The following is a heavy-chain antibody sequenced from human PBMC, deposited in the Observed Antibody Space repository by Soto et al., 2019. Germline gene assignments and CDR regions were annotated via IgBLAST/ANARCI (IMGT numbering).Heavy chain of an antibody. CDR3: AAGPSGYYYYGMDV. D-gene: IGHD3-3*01. CDR2: IVVGSGNT. V-gene: IGHV1-58*02. Sequence: ASVKVSCKASGFTFTSSAMQWVRQARGQRLEWIGWIVVGSGNTNYAQKFQERVTITRDMSTSTAYMELSSLRSEDTAVYYCAAGPSGYYYYGMDVWGQGATVTVSS. J-gene: IGHJ6*02. CDR1: GFTFTSSA.